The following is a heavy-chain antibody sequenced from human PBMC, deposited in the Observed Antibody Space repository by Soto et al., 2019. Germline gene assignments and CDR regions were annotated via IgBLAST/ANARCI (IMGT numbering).Heavy chain of an antibody. J-gene: IGHJ6*02. V-gene: IGHV1-18*01. Sequence: ASVKVSCKASGYTFTSYGISCVRQAPGQGLEWMGWISAYNGNTNYAQKLQGRVTMTTDTSTSTAYMELRSLRSDDTAVYYCATDIVVVPAAVYYYYGMDVWGQGTTVTVSS. CDR2: ISAYNGNT. D-gene: IGHD2-2*01. CDR3: ATDIVVVPAAVYYYYGMDV. CDR1: GYTFTSYG.